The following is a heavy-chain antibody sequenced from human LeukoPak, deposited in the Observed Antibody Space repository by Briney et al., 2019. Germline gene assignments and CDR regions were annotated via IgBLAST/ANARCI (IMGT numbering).Heavy chain of an antibody. CDR1: GGSISSSSYY. Sequence: PSETLSLTCTVSGGSISSSSYYWGWIRQPPGKGLEWIGYIYYSGSTYYNPSLKSRVTISVDTSKNQFSLKLSSVTAADTAVYYCARGRALRYFDWLLFSEVEYWGQGTLVTVSS. CDR2: IYYSGST. CDR3: ARGRALRYFDWLLFSEVEY. V-gene: IGHV4-39*01. D-gene: IGHD3-9*01. J-gene: IGHJ4*02.